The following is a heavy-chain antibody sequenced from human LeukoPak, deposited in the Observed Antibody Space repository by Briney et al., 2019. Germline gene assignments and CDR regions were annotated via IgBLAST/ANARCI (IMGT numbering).Heavy chain of an antibody. CDR3: ARAGEPYCGGDCRAENWFDP. J-gene: IGHJ5*02. D-gene: IGHD2-21*02. V-gene: IGHV1-2*02. CDR1: GHTFTGYY. CDR2: INPNSGGT. Sequence: ASVKVSCKASGHTFTGYYMHWVRQAPGQGLEWMGWINPNSGGTNYAQKFQGRVTMTRDTSISTAYMELSRLRSDDTAVYYCARAGEPYCGGDCRAENWFDPWGQGTLVTVSS.